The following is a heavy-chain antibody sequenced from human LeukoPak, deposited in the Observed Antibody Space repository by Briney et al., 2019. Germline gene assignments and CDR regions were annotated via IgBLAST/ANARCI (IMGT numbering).Heavy chain of an antibody. J-gene: IGHJ4*02. V-gene: IGHV1-2*02. CDR3: ATGLLLLGPGNHDS. CDR2: INPNSGGT. D-gene: IGHD3-22*01. Sequence: ASVKVSCKASGYTFTGYYMHWVRQAPGQGLEWMGWINPNSGGTNYAQKFQGRVSMTRDTSISTAYLGLSSLRSDDTAVYYCATGLLLLGPGNHDSWGQGTLVTVSS. CDR1: GYTFTGYY.